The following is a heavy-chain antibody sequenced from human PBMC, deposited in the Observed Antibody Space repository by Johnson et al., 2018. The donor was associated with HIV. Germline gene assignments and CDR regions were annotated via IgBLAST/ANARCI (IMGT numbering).Heavy chain of an antibody. V-gene: IGHV3-74*03. D-gene: IGHD6-25*01. CDR1: GFTFSTYW. J-gene: IGHJ3*02. CDR3: TRDGGSGAFDI. Sequence: VQLVESGGGLVQPGGSLRLSCAASGFTFSTYWVHWVRQVPGEGLVWVARINSDGSEKKYAESVKGRFTMTRENAKNTLYLQMNFLRADDTAMYSCTRDGGSGAFDIWGQVTMVSVSS. CDR2: INSDGSEK.